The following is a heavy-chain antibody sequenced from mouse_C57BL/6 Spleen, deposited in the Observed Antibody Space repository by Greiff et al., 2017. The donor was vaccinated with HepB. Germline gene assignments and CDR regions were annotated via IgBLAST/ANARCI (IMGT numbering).Heavy chain of an antibody. CDR2: IYPRSGNT. V-gene: IGHV1-81*01. D-gene: IGHD2-1*01. Sequence: QVQLQQSGAELARPGASVKLSCKASGYTFTSYGISWVKQRTGQGLEWIGEIYPRSGNTYYNEKFKGKATLTADKSSSTAYMELRSLTSEDSAVYFCARGDFGNYVFYAMDYWGQGTSVTVSS. J-gene: IGHJ4*01. CDR3: ARGDFGNYVFYAMDY. CDR1: GYTFTSYG.